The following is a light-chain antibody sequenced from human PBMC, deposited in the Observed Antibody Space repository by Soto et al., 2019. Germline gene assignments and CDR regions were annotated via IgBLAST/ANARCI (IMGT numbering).Light chain of an antibody. J-gene: IGLJ2*01. Sequence: QSALTQPASVSGSPGQSITISCTGSNSDVGAYNYVSWYQQHPGKAPRLMIYEVTNRPSGVSNRFSGSKSGNTASLTISGLRADDEADYYCSSYTSGSTLVVFGGGTKLTVL. V-gene: IGLV2-14*01. CDR1: NSDVGAYNY. CDR2: EVT. CDR3: SSYTSGSTLVV.